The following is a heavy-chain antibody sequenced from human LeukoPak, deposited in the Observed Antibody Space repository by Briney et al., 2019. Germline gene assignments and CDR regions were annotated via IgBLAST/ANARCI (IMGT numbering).Heavy chain of an antibody. J-gene: IGHJ4*02. CDR2: IYYSGST. D-gene: IGHD5-24*01. V-gene: IGHV4-59*01. CDR1: GGSISSYY. CDR3: ARGGRWLQSGLNY. Sequence: PSETLSLTCTVSGGSISSYYWSWIRQPPGKGLEWIGYIYYSGSTNYNPSLESRVTISVDTSKNQFSLKLCSVTAADTAVYYCARGGRWLQSGLNYWGQGTLVTVSS.